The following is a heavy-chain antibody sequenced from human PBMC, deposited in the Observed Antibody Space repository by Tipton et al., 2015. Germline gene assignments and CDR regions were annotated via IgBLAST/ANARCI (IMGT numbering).Heavy chain of an antibody. CDR2: IKPDGTES. V-gene: IGHV3-7*03. CDR1: GFTFSNYW. CDR3: ARGYTDFDY. Sequence: GSLRLSCTASGFTFSNYWMTWVRQAPGKGLEWVANIKPDGTESYYVDSVKGRFTFSRDNAKNSLYLQMNSLRAEDTAVYYCARGYTDFDYWGQGTLVTVSS. J-gene: IGHJ4*02. D-gene: IGHD5-24*01.